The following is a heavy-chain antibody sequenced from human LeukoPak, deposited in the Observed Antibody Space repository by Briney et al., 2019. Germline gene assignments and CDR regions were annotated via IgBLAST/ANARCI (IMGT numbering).Heavy chain of an antibody. CDR2: IWYDGSNK. D-gene: IGHD1-26*01. J-gene: IGHJ4*02. Sequence: GRSLRLSCAASGFTFSSYGMHWVRQAPGKGLEWVAVIWYDGSNKYYADSVKGRFTISRDNSKNTLYLQMNSLRAEDTAVYYCARVPRFYIVGATRGKYFDYWGQGTLVTISS. CDR1: GFTFSSYG. V-gene: IGHV3-33*01. CDR3: ARVPRFYIVGATRGKYFDY.